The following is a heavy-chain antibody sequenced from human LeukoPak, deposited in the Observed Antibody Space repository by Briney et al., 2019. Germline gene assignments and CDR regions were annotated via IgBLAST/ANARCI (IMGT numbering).Heavy chain of an antibody. Sequence: ASVKVSCKASGYTFTGYYMHSVRQAPGQGLEWMGWINANSGDTGYAQKFQGRVTMTRDTSVSTAYMELSRLRSDDTAVYFCARADASRWFDYWGQGALVTVSS. D-gene: IGHD2-2*01. CDR3: ARADASRWFDY. CDR2: INANSGDT. CDR1: GYTFTGYY. V-gene: IGHV1-2*02. J-gene: IGHJ5*01.